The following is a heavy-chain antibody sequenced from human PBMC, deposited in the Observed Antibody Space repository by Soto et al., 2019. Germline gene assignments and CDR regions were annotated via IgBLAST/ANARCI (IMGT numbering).Heavy chain of an antibody. D-gene: IGHD5-18*01. CDR2: IIPIFGTA. CDR3: ASVDTAMDPYYYYYGMDV. J-gene: IGHJ6*02. CDR1: GGTFSSYA. V-gene: IGHV1-69*13. Sequence: ASVKVSCKASGGTFSSYAISWVRQAPGQGLEWMGGIIPIFGTANYAQKFQGRVTITADESTSTAYMELSSLRSEDTAVYYCASVDTAMDPYYYYYGMDVWGQGTTVTVSS.